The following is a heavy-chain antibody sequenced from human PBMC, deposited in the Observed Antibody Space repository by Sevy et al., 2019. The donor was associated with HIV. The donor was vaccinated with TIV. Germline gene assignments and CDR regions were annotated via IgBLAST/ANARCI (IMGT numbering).Heavy chain of an antibody. D-gene: IGHD3-22*01. J-gene: IGHJ4*02. CDR1: GFTLSFYE. Sequence: GGSLRLSCAASGFTLSFYEMNWVRQAPGKGLEWVSYISPGGDTIYYADSAKGRFTISRDNAKNSLYLQMNSLRAEDTAVYYCAREWAQGVYYHNTNYYPQLGYWGQGTLVTVSS. CDR3: AREWAQGVYYHNTNYYPQLGY. V-gene: IGHV3-48*03. CDR2: ISPGGDTI.